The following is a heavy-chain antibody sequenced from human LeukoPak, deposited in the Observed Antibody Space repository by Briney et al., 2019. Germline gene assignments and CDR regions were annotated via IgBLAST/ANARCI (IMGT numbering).Heavy chain of an antibody. CDR3: TTDPAVGYYFDY. J-gene: IGHJ4*02. CDR2: IKRKTDGGTT. CDR1: GFXFTNAW. D-gene: IGHD1-26*01. V-gene: IGHV3-15*01. Sequence: GGSLTLSCAASGFXFTNAWISWVRQAPGKGLQWIGRIKRKTDGGTTDNAAFVKGRFTISRDDSKNTLYLQMNSLKTEDTAVYYCTTDPAVGYYFDYWGQGTLVTVSS.